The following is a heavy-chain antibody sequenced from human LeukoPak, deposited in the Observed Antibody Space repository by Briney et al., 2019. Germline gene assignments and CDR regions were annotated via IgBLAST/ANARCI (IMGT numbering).Heavy chain of an antibody. J-gene: IGHJ4*02. CDR2: IYTSGST. D-gene: IGHD1-1*01. V-gene: IGHV4-4*07. CDR3: ARTSMEGGTTRSLDY. Sequence: SETLSLTCTVSGGTISSYYWRWLRQPAGKGLEWIGRIYTSGSTNFNPSLKRRVTTSVDTSTQQFSLMPSSVPAADTAVYYCARTSMEGGTTRSLDYWGQGTMVTVSS. CDR1: GGTISSYY.